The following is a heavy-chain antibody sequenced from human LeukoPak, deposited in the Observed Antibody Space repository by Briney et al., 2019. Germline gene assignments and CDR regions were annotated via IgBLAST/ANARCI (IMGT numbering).Heavy chain of an antibody. Sequence: SVKVSCTASGGTFSSYAISWVRQAPGQGLEWMGGIIPIFGTANYAQKFQGRVTITADESTSTAYMELSSLRSEDTAVYYCARDPTKWTYNWNDVGYYYGMDVWGQGTTVTVSS. J-gene: IGHJ6*02. CDR3: ARDPTKWTYNWNDVGYYYGMDV. CDR2: IIPIFGTA. V-gene: IGHV1-69*13. D-gene: IGHD1-1*01. CDR1: GGTFSSYA.